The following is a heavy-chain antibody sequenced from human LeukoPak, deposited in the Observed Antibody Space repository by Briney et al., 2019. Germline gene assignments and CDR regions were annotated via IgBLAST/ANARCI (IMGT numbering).Heavy chain of an antibody. V-gene: IGHV4-39*01. J-gene: IGHJ6*03. D-gene: IGHD6-13*01. CDR3: ARHGGVTGYSSSWSPAYYYYYYMDV. CDR2: IYYSGST. CDR1: GGSISSYY. Sequence: PSETLSLTCTVSGGSISSYYWGWIRQPPGKGLEWIGSIYYSGSTYYNPSLKSRVTISVDTSKNQFSLRLSSVTAADTAVYYCARHGGVTGYSSSWSPAYYYYYYMDVWGKGTTVTISS.